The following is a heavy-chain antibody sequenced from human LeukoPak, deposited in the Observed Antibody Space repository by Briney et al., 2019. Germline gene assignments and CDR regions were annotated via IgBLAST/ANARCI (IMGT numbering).Heavy chain of an antibody. V-gene: IGHV4-39*07. CDR1: GGSMSSSRYY. J-gene: IGHJ5*02. Sequence: SETLSLTCTVSGGSMSSSRYYWGWIRQPPGKGLEWIGEIYHSGSTNYSPSLKSRVTISVDKSKNQFSLKLSSVTAADTAVYYCASSNAYNWFDPWGQGTLVTVSS. CDR3: ASSNAYNWFDP. CDR2: IYHSGST.